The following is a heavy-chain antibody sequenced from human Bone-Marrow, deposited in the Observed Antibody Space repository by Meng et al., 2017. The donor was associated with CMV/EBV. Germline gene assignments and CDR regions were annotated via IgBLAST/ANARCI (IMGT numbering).Heavy chain of an antibody. J-gene: IGHJ4*02. Sequence: GESLKISCAASGFTFSSYWMSWVRQAPGKGLEWVSGINWNGGSTGYADSVKGRFTISRDNAKNSLYLQMNSLRAEDTALYYCARDSGDCTNGVCYTGEFDYWGQGTLVTVSS. D-gene: IGHD2-8*01. V-gene: IGHV3-20*04. CDR2: INWNGGST. CDR1: GFTFSSYW. CDR3: ARDSGDCTNGVCYTGEFDY.